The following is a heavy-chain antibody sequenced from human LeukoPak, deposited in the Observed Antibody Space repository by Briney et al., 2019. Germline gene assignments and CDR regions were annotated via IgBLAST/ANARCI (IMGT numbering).Heavy chain of an antibody. J-gene: IGHJ6*03. CDR2: IYHRGST. CDR3: ARKGPTVVKYYMDV. Sequence: PSETLSLTCTVSGYSISNGYYWGWIRQPPGKGLEWVGSIYHRGSTNYNPSLKSRVTISVDTSKNQFSLKLSSVTAADTAVYYCARKGPTVVKYYMDVWGKGTTVTVSS. V-gene: IGHV4-38-2*02. CDR1: GYSISNGYY. D-gene: IGHD2-21*01.